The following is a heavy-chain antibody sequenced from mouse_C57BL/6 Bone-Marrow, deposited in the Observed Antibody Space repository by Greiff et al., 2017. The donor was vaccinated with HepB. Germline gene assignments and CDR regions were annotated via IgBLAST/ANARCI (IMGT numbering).Heavy chain of an antibody. Sequence: EVKVEESGGGLVQPGGSLKLSCAASGFTFSDYYMYWVRQTPEKRLEWVAYISNGGGSTYYPDTVKGRFTISRDNAKNTLYLQMSRLKSEDTAMYYCATVTVSYAMDYWGQGTSVTVSS. CDR1: GFTFSDYY. D-gene: IGHD1-1*01. J-gene: IGHJ4*01. CDR3: ATVTVSYAMDY. CDR2: ISNGGGST. V-gene: IGHV5-12*01.